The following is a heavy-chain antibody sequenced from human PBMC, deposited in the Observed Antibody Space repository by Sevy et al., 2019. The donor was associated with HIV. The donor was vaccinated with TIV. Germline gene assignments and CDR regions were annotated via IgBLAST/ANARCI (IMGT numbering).Heavy chain of an antibody. J-gene: IGHJ6*02. CDR2: INPNSGGT. Sequence: ASVKVSCKASGYTFTGYYMHWVRQAPGQGLEWMGWINPNSGGTTYAQKFQGRVTMTRDTSISTAYMELSRLRSDDTAVYYCARALIGIAAEDHYYYYGMDVWGQGTTVTVSS. CDR1: GYTFTGYY. CDR3: ARALIGIAAEDHYYYYGMDV. V-gene: IGHV1-2*02. D-gene: IGHD6-13*01.